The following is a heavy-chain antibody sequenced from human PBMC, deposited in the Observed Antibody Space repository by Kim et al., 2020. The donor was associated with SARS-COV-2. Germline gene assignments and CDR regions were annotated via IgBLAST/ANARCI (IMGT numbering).Heavy chain of an antibody. Sequence: LKSRVTISVDTSKNQVSLKLSSVTAAETAVYYCARGRLLLLWFGELSRFDYWGQGTLVTVSS. CDR3: ARGRLLLLWFGELSRFDY. V-gene: IGHV4-34*01. J-gene: IGHJ4*02. D-gene: IGHD3-10*01.